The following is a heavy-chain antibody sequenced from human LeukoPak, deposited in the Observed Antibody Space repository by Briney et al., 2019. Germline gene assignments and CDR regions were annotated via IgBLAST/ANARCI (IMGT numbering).Heavy chain of an antibody. V-gene: IGHV4-34*01. D-gene: IGHD6-19*01. J-gene: IGHJ4*02. CDR3: ARGLQPIAVAGTRYYFDY. Sequence: PSETLSLTCAVYGGSFSGYYWSWIRQPPGKGLEWIGEINHSGSTNYNPSLKSRVTISVDTSKNQFSLKLSSVTAADTAVYYCARGLQPIAVAGTRYYFDYWGQGILVTVSS. CDR1: GGSFSGYY. CDR2: INHSGST.